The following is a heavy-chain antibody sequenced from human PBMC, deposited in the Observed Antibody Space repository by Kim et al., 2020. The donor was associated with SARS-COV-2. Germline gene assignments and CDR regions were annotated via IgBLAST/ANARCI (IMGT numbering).Heavy chain of an antibody. J-gene: IGHJ4*02. CDR2: ISSSSSTI. Sequence: GGSLRLSCAASGFTFSSYSMNWVRQAPGKGLEWVSYISSSSSTIYYADSVKGRFTISRDNAKNSLYLQMNSLRAEDTAVYYCARGMIYSGYERPYYFDYWGQGTLVTVSS. CDR3: ARGMIYSGYERPYYFDY. V-gene: IGHV3-48*04. D-gene: IGHD5-12*01. CDR1: GFTFSSYS.